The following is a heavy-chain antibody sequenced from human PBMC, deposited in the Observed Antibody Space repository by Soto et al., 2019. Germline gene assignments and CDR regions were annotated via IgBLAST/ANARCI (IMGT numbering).Heavy chain of an antibody. Sequence: QMQLVQSGPEVKKPGTSVKVSCKASGFTFTSSAVQWVRQARGQRLEWIGWIVVGSGNTNYAQKFQERVTITRDMSTSTAYMELSSLRSEDTAVYYCAADVGYSSGWYYQEDYYFDYWGQGTLVTVSS. J-gene: IGHJ4*02. CDR3: AADVGYSSGWYYQEDYYFDY. CDR1: GFTFTSSA. V-gene: IGHV1-58*01. CDR2: IVVGSGNT. D-gene: IGHD6-19*01.